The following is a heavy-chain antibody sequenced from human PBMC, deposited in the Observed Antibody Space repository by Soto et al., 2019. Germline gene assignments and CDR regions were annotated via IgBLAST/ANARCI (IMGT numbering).Heavy chain of an antibody. CDR3: ARDRDWNYPFDY. V-gene: IGHV6-1*01. D-gene: IGHD1-7*01. Sequence: KQSPTLSLTCAISGDRVSSNSAAWTWLRQSPSRGLEWLGRTYYRSKWYNDYAVSVKSRITINPDTSKNQFSLQLNSVTPEDTAVYYCARDRDWNYPFDYWGQGTLVTVSS. J-gene: IGHJ4*02. CDR1: GDRVSSNSAA. CDR2: TYYRSKWYN.